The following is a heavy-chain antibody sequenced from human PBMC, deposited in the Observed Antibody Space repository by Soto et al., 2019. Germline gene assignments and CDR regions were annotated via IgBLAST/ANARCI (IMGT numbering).Heavy chain of an antibody. J-gene: IGHJ4*02. D-gene: IGHD1-26*01. V-gene: IGHV4-59*08. CDR3: ARGLITWSSYSGAWYYFDS. Sequence: SETLSLTCTVSGGSISSYYWSWIRQPPGKGLEWIGYIYYSGSTNYNPSLKSRVTISVDTSKNQFSLKLNSMTAADTAVYYCARGLITWSSYSGAWYYFDSWGQGPLVTVSS. CDR1: GGSISSYY. CDR2: IYYSGST.